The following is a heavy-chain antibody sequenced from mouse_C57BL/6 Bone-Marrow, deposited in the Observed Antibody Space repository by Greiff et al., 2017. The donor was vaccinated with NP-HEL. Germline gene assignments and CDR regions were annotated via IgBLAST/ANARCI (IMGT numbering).Heavy chain of an antibody. D-gene: IGHD2-3*01. CDR2: IDPSDSYT. V-gene: IGHV1-59*01. J-gene: IGHJ3*01. CDR1: GYTFTSYW. CDR3: ARGDGYYNLLAY. Sequence: VQLQQPGAELVRPGTSVKLSCKASGYTFTSYWMHWVKQRPGQGLEWIGVIDPSDSYTNYNQKFKGKATLTVDTSSSTAYMQLSSLTSEDSAVYYCARGDGYYNLLAYWGQGTLVTVSA.